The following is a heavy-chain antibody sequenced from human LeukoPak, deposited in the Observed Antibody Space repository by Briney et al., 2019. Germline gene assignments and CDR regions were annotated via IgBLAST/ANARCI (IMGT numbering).Heavy chain of an antibody. Sequence: GSLRLSCAASGFTFSSYAMSWVRQAPGKGLEWVSAISGSGGSTYYADSVKGRFTISRDNSKNTLYLQMNSLRAEDTAVYYCAHIVVVTPGGYWGQGTLVTVSS. J-gene: IGHJ4*02. CDR2: ISGSGGST. CDR1: GFTFSSYA. V-gene: IGHV3-23*01. D-gene: IGHD2-21*02. CDR3: AHIVVVTPGGY.